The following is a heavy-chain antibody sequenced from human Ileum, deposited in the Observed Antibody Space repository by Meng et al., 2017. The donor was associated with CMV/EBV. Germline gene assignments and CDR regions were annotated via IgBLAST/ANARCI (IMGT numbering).Heavy chain of an antibody. J-gene: IGHJ4*02. CDR1: GGPISGYY. V-gene: IGHV4-4*07. Sequence: QESGGGLVEPSDTLSLTCTVSGGPISGYYWGWIRQPATKGLEWIGRVYSSGSTDYNPSLQSRVTMSVDTSKNQFSLKLSSVTAADTAVYYCARGSSSWAFDYWGQGTLVTASS. CDR3: ARGSSSWAFDY. D-gene: IGHD2-2*01. CDR2: VYSSGST.